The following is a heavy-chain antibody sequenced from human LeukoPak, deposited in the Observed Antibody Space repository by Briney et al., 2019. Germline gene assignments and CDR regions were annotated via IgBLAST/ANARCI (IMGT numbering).Heavy chain of an antibody. CDR1: GGSISSSNW. CDR3: AGSTIFGVIIRDS. CDR2: IYHSGST. Sequence: MPSETLSLTCAVSGGSISSSNWWSWVRQPPGKGLEWIGEIYHSGSTNYNPSLKSRVTISVDKSKNQFSLKLTSVTAADTAVYYCAGSTIFGVIIRDSWGQGTLVTVSS. V-gene: IGHV4-4*02. D-gene: IGHD3-3*01. J-gene: IGHJ4*02.